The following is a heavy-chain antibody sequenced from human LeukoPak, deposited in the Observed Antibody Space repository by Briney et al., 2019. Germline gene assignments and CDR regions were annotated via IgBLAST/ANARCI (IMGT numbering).Heavy chain of an antibody. CDR1: GGSISSSSYY. CDR3: ARPSGYSYGPPFDY. Sequence: SETLSLTCTVSGGSISSSSYYWGWIRQPPGKGLGWIGSIYYSGSTYYNPSLKSRVTISVDTSKNQFSLKLSSVTAADTAVYYCARPSGYSYGPPFDYWGQGTLVTVSS. V-gene: IGHV4-39*01. J-gene: IGHJ4*02. D-gene: IGHD5-18*01. CDR2: IYYSGST.